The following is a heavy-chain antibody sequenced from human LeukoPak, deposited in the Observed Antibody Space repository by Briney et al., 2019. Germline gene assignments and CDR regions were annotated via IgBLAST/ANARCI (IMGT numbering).Heavy chain of an antibody. Sequence: PGGSLRLSCAASGFTFSDYYMSWIRQAPGKGLEWVSYISSSGSTMYYADSVKGRFTISRDNAKNSPYLQMNSLRAEDTAVYYCARTYSSGWPDYWGQGTLVTVSS. CDR3: ARTYSSGWPDY. CDR2: ISSSGSTM. CDR1: GFTFSDYY. V-gene: IGHV3-11*01. J-gene: IGHJ4*02. D-gene: IGHD6-19*01.